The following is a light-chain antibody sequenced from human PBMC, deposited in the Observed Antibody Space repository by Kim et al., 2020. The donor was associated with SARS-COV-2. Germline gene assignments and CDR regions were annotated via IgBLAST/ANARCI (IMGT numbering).Light chain of an antibody. CDR3: QQYGSSPLT. CDR1: QSVSSSY. Sequence: EIVLTQSPGTLSLSPGERATLSCRASQSVSSSYLAWYQQKPGQAPRLLIYGASSRATGIPDRFSGSGSGTDFTLTISRLEPEDFAVYYCQQYGSSPLTFGGETKV. J-gene: IGKJ4*01. CDR2: GAS. V-gene: IGKV3-20*01.